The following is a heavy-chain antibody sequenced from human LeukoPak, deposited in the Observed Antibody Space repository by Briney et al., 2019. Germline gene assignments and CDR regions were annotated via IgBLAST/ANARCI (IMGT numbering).Heavy chain of an antibody. CDR3: ARGAYSYNYPFDY. CDR1: GGSIRSYY. V-gene: IGHV4-59*01. J-gene: IGHJ4*02. D-gene: IGHD5-18*01. CDR2: IYYSGTT. Sequence: SETLSLTCTVSGGSIRSYYWSWIRQPPGKGLEWIGYIYYSGTTNYNPSLKSRVTISVDTSKNQFSLKLSSVTAADTAVYYCARGAYSYNYPFDYWGQGTLVTVSS.